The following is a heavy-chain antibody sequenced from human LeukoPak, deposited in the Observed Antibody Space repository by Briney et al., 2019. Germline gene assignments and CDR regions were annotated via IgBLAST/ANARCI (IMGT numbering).Heavy chain of an antibody. J-gene: IGHJ4*02. D-gene: IGHD3-10*01. Sequence: HPGGSLRLSCAASGFTFNNYAMTWVRQAPGKGLEWVAVTSSDLNVKLYADSVKGRFTISRDNSRSTLYLQMNSLRPEDTAIYYCAREGYYGSGSPPSLYFDYWGQGTLVTVSS. CDR3: AREGYYGSGSPPSLYFDY. V-gene: IGHV3-30*03. CDR2: TSSDLNVK. CDR1: GFTFNNYA.